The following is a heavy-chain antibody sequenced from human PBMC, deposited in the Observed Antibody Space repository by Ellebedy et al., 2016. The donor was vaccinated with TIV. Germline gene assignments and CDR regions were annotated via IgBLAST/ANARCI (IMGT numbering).Heavy chain of an antibody. D-gene: IGHD6-13*01. CDR1: GFTFNNYA. Sequence: GESLKISCAASGFTFNNYAMAWVRQAPGKGLEWVTVIWNDGSDKYYADSVKGRFTISRDNSKNTLYLQMNSLRAEDTAVYYCARGDSTSWFYWHFDLWGRGTLVTVSS. J-gene: IGHJ2*01. CDR2: IWNDGSDK. V-gene: IGHV3-33*08. CDR3: ARGDSTSWFYWHFDL.